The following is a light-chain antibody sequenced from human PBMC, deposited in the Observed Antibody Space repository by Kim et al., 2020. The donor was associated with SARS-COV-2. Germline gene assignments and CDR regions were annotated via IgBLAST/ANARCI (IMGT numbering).Light chain of an antibody. V-gene: IGKV3-15*01. CDR1: QSVSSS. Sequence: EIVMTQSPATLSVSLGERVTLSCRASQSVSSSLAWYQQKPGQAPRLLISGASTRATGIPARFSGSGSGTEFTLTISSLQSEDFAVYYCQQYNNWWTFGQGTKVEIK. CDR2: GAS. CDR3: QQYNNWWT. J-gene: IGKJ1*01.